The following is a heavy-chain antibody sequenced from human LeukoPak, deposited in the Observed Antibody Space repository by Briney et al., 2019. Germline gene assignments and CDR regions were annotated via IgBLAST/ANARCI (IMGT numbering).Heavy chain of an antibody. CDR1: GYTFTSYA. V-gene: IGHV1-3*01. CDR2: ISAGNGNT. D-gene: IGHD1-26*01. Sequence: ASVKVSCKASGYTFTSYAIHWVRQAPGQRLEWMGWISAGNGNTKYSQNFQGRVTFISNTSATTAFMELSSLRSEDAAVYYCARDSGSGSNDYWGQGSLVTVSS. J-gene: IGHJ4*02. CDR3: ARDSGSGSNDY.